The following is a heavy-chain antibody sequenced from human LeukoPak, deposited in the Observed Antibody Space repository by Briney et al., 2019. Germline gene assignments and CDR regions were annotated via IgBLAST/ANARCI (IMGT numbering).Heavy chain of an antibody. D-gene: IGHD3-10*01. V-gene: IGHV3-21*01. J-gene: IGHJ5*02. CDR1: GFTFSSYS. CDR2: ISSSSSYI. CDR3: ARDRSDYYGSGSSNWFDP. Sequence: PGGSLRLSCAASGFTFSSYSMNWVRQAPGKGLEWVSSISSSSSYIYYADSVKGRFTISRDNAKNSLYLQMNSLRAEDTAVYYCARDRSDYYGSGSSNWFDPWGQGTLVTVSS.